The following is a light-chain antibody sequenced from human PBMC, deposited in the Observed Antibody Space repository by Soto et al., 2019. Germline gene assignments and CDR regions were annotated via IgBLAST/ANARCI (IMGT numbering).Light chain of an antibody. CDR2: DTN. J-gene: IGLJ3*02. V-gene: IGLV8-61*01. CDR1: SDSVSSSYY. Sequence: QTVVTQEPSFSVSPGGTVTLTCCLNSDSVSSSYYPSWYQQTPGQAPRTLIYDTNTRSSGVPDRFSGSILGNKAALTITGAQADDESDYYCVLYMGSGISVFGGGTKLTVL. CDR3: VLYMGSGISV.